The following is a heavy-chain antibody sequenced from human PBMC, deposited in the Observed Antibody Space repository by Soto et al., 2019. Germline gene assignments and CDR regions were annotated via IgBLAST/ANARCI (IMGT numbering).Heavy chain of an antibody. D-gene: IGHD6-19*01. CDR3: ASSLYSSGWHYSDY. V-gene: IGHV1-18*01. J-gene: IGHJ4*02. CDR2: ISAYNGNT. Sequence: ASVKVSCKASGYTFTSYGISWVRQAPGQGLEWMGWISAYNGNTNYAQKLQGRVTMTTDTSTSTAYMELRSLRSDDTAVYYCASSLYSSGWHYSDYWGQGTLVTVSS. CDR1: GYTFTSYG.